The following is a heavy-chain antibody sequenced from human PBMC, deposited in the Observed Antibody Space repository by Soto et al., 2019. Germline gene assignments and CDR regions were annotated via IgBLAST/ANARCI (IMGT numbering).Heavy chain of an antibody. Sequence: QVQLVQSGAEVKKPGSSVKVSCKASGGTFSSYTISWVRQAPGQGLEWMGRIIPILGIANYAQKFQGRVTVSADKSTSTGYMDLRSLRSEDTAVYYCARDPGEGDYWDFDLWGRGTLVTVSS. CDR1: GGTFSSYT. D-gene: IGHD7-27*01. J-gene: IGHJ2*01. CDR3: ARDPGEGDYWDFDL. V-gene: IGHV1-69*08. CDR2: IIPILGIA.